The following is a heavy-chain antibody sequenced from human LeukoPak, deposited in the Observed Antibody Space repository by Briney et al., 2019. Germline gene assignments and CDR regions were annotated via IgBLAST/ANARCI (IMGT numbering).Heavy chain of an antibody. CDR2: IYHSGST. CDR1: GYSINSGYY. V-gene: IGHV4-38-2*02. J-gene: IGHJ4*02. Sequence: PSETLSLICTVSGYSINSGYYWGWIRQPPGKGLEWIGSIYHSGSTYYNPSLRSRVTISVDTSKNQFSLKLSSVTAADTAVYYCVGVPAAIQVYYFDYWGQGTLVTVSS. D-gene: IGHD2-2*01. CDR3: VGVPAAIQVYYFDY.